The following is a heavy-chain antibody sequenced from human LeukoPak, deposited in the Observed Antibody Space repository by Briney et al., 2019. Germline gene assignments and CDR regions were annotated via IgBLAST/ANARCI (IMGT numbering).Heavy chain of an antibody. CDR3: AHRRVSMVRGVTPHWFDP. CDR2: IYWDDDK. J-gene: IGHJ5*02. V-gene: IGHV2-5*02. D-gene: IGHD3-10*01. Sequence: SGPTLVNPTQTLTLTCTLSGFSLSTSGVGVGWIRQPPGKALEWLALIYWDDDKRYSPSLKSRLTITKDTSKNQVVLTMTNMDPVDTATYYCAHRRVSMVRGVTPHWFDPWGQGTLVTVSS. CDR1: GFSLSTSGVG.